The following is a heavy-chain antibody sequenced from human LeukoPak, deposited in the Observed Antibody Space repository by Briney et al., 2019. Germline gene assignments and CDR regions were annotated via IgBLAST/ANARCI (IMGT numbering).Heavy chain of an antibody. Sequence: GGSLRLSCAASGFTFSSYAMSWVRQAPGKGLEWVSAISGSGGSTYYADSVKGRFTISRDNSKNTLYLQMSSLRAEDTAVYYCAKSGYSSDWYYAPFDYWGQGTLVTVSS. CDR3: AKSGYSSDWYYAPFDY. CDR2: ISGSGGST. V-gene: IGHV3-23*01. CDR1: GFTFSSYA. D-gene: IGHD6-19*01. J-gene: IGHJ4*02.